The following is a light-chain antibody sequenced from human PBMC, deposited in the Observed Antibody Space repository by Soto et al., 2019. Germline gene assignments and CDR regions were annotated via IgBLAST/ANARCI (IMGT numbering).Light chain of an antibody. J-gene: IGLJ1*01. CDR2: DDS. V-gene: IGLV3-21*02. CDR1: NIGTKN. CDR3: QVWDSSRDHPV. Sequence: SYELTQPPSVSVAPGQTARITCGGNNIGTKNVHWYQQKPCQAPVLVDYDDSDRPSGIPERISGSNSGNTATLTISSVEAGDEADYYCQVWDSSRDHPVFGTGTKLTVL.